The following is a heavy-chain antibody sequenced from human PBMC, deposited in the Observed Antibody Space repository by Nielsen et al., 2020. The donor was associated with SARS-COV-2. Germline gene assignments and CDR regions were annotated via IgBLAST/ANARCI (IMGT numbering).Heavy chain of an antibody. D-gene: IGHD6-13*01. CDR3: ARDLYSSSSGY. CDR1: GGTFSSYA. CDR2: ISAHNGNT. V-gene: IGHV1-18*01. J-gene: IGHJ4*02. Sequence: ASVKVSCKASGGTFSSYAISWVRQAPGQGLEWMGWISAHNGNTKYVQKLQGRVTMTTDTSTSTAYMELRSLRSDDTAVYYCARDLYSSSSGYWGQGTLVTVSS.